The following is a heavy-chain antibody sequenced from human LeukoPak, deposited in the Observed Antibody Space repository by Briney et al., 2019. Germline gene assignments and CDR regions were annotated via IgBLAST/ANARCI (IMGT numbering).Heavy chain of an antibody. J-gene: IGHJ4*02. CDR2: TTPMFGTA. CDR1: GGTFIRFT. V-gene: IGHV1-69*01. CDR3: AREWGLESSGYYYAY. D-gene: IGHD3-22*01. Sequence: GSSVKVSCKASGGTFIRFTISWVRQAPGQGFEWMGGTTPMFGTANFAQKFQGRVSITADESTSTAFMELSSLRSEDTAVYYCAREWGLESSGYYYAYWGQGTLVIVSS.